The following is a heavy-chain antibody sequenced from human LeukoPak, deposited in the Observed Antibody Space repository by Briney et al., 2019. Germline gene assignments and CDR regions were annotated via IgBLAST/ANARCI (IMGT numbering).Heavy chain of an antibody. D-gene: IGHD1-1*01. CDR1: GFSLSTSGVG. CDR2: IYWDDDK. Sequence: SGPTLVNPTQTLTLTCTFSGFSLSTSGVGVGWIRQPPGKALEWLALIYWDDDKRYSPSLKSRLTITKDTSKNQVVLTMTNMDPVDTATYYCAIGPTGTTGAYFDYWGQGTLVTVSS. J-gene: IGHJ4*02. CDR3: AIGPTGTTGAYFDY. V-gene: IGHV2-5*02.